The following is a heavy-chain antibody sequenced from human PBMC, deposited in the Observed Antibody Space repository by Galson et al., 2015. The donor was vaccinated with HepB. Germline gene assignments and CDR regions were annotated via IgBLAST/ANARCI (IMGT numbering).Heavy chain of an antibody. Sequence: SVKVSCKASGYTFTSYGISWVRQAPGQGLEWMGWISAYNGKINYAEKFQGRVTMTTDTSTSTAYMELRSLRSDDTAVYYCLRDGFQEWAGRDYLWYYMDVWGKGTTVTVSS. V-gene: IGHV1-18*01. CDR2: ISAYNGKI. D-gene: IGHD2-8*02. J-gene: IGHJ6*03. CDR3: LRDGFQEWAGRDYLWYYMDV. CDR1: GYTFTSYG.